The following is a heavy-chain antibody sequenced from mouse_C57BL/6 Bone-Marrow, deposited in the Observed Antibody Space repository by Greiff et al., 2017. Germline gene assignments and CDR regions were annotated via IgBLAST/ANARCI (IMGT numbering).Heavy chain of an antibody. Sequence: QVQLQQPGAELVMPGSSVKLSCKASGYTFTSYWMHWVKQRPGQGLEWIGEIDPSDSDTNYNQKFKDKATLTVDKSSSTADMQLSSLTSEDSAVYYCARGDYYDPWFAYWGQGTLVTVSA. D-gene: IGHD1-1*01. J-gene: IGHJ3*01. CDR2: IDPSDSDT. V-gene: IGHV1-69*01. CDR1: GYTFTSYW. CDR3: ARGDYYDPWFAY.